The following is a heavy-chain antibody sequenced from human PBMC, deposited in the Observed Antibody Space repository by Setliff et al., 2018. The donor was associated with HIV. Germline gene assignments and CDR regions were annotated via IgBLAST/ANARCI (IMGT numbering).Heavy chain of an antibody. V-gene: IGHV3-21*06. CDR1: GFTFNNYA. Sequence: PGGSLRLSCAASGFTFNNYAMNWVRQAPGKGLQWVASISIRGGYIYYADSVKGRFTISRDNAKNSLYLQMDSLRAEDTAVYYCAPLVGATGAPSYWGQGTLVTVSS. CDR2: ISIRGGYI. CDR3: APLVGATGAPSY. J-gene: IGHJ4*02. D-gene: IGHD1-26*01.